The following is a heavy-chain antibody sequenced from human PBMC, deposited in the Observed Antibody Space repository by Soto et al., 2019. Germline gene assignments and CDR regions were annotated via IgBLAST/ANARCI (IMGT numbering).Heavy chain of an antibody. V-gene: IGHV4-30-2*01. D-gene: IGHD4-17*01. CDR1: GGSISSGGYS. CDR3: ARGVTTVTTFDI. CDR2: IYHSGST. J-gene: IGHJ3*02. Sequence: PSETLSLTCAVSGGSISSGGYSCNWIRQPPGKGLEWIGYIYHSGSTYYNPSLKSRVTISVDRSKNQFSLKLSSVTAADTAVYYCARGVTTVTTFDIWGQGTVVTVSS.